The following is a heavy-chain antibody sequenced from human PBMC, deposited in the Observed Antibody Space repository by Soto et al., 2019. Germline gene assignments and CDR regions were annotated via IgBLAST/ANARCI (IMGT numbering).Heavy chain of an antibody. J-gene: IGHJ5*02. V-gene: IGHV1-18*01. CDR2: ISAYNGNT. Sequence: ASVKVSCKASGYTFTSYGISCVRQAPGQGLEWMGWISAYNGNTNYAQKLQGRVTMTTDTSTSTAYMELRSLRSDDTAVYYCARGYHYYDRSGYGWFDPWGQGTLVTVSS. D-gene: IGHD3-22*01. CDR3: ARGYHYYDRSGYGWFDP. CDR1: GYTFTSYG.